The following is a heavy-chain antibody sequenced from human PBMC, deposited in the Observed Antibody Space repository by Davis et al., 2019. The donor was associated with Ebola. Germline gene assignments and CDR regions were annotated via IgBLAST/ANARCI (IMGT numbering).Heavy chain of an antibody. V-gene: IGHV4-34*01. Sequence: SETLSLTCTVSGGSISSYYWSWIRQPPGKGLEWIGEINHSGSTNYNPSLKSRVTISVDTSKNQFSLKLSSVTAADTAVYYCARRLRFLEWFINPGWFDPWGQGTLVTVSS. D-gene: IGHD3-3*01. CDR3: ARRLRFLEWFINPGWFDP. J-gene: IGHJ5*02. CDR2: INHSGST. CDR1: GGSISSYY.